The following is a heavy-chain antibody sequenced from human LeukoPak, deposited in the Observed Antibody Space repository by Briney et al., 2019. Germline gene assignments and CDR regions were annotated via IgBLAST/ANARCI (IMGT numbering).Heavy chain of an antibody. CDR1: GFIFDEYA. CDR3: VKGHCSSSSCFPNYYYYMDV. Sequence: PGGSLRLSCAGSGFIFDEYAMHWVRQAPGKGLEGVSGISWNSASIAYADFVKGRFSISRDNPKNLLFLQMTSLRAADTAFYYCVKGHCSSSSCFPNYYYYMDVWGTGTTVTVSS. D-gene: IGHD2-15*01. J-gene: IGHJ6*03. V-gene: IGHV3-9*01. CDR2: ISWNSASI.